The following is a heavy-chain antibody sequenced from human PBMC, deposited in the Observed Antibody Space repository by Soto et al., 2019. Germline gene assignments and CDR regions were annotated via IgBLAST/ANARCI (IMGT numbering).Heavy chain of an antibody. CDR1: GDSITTSNW. D-gene: IGHD3-22*01. CDR2: IFHSGRT. CDR3: ARDVGYFYDNSPTGHFDY. Sequence: SETLSLTCAVSGDSITTSNWWSWVRQPPGKGLDWIGEIFHSGRTNYSPSLKSRVTISVHKSKNQFSLKLGSVTAADTAVYYCARDVGYFYDNSPTGHFDYWGPGTLVTVSS. V-gene: IGHV4-4*02. J-gene: IGHJ4*02.